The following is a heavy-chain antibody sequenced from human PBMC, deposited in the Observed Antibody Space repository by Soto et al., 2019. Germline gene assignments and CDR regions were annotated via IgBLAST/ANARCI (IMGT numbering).Heavy chain of an antibody. D-gene: IGHD3-22*01. J-gene: IGHJ4*02. CDR3: ARAPGYDSSGYYPGLFDY. CDR2: MSPNSGNT. V-gene: IGHV1-8*01. CDR1: GYTFTSYD. Sequence: GASVKVSCKASGYTFTSYDINWVRQATGQGLEWMGWMSPNSGNTGYAQKLQGRVTMTRDTSTSTAYMELRSLRSDDTAVYYCARAPGYDSSGYYPGLFDYWGQGTLVTVSS.